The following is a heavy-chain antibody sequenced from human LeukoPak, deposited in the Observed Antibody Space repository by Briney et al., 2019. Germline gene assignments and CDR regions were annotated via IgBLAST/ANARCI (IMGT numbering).Heavy chain of an antibody. V-gene: IGHV3-48*03. J-gene: IGHJ6*04. CDR3: AELGITMIGSV. CDR2: ISSSGSTI. D-gene: IGHD3-10*02. CDR1: GFTFSSYE. Sequence: QPGGSLRLSCAASGFTFSSYEMNWVRQAPGEGLEWVSYISSSGSTIYYADSVKGRFTISRDNAKNSLYLQMNSLRAEDTAVYYCAELGITMIGSVWGKGTTVTISS.